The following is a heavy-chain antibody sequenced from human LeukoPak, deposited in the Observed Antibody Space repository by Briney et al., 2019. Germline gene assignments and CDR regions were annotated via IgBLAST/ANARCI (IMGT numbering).Heavy chain of an antibody. V-gene: IGHV1-2*02. CDR3: ARGYCSSTSCYDYFDY. D-gene: IGHD2-2*01. Sequence: ASVKVSCKASGYTFTGYYMHWVRQAPGQGLEWIGWINPNSGGTNYAQKFQGRVTMTRDTSISTAYMELSRLRSDDTAVYYCARGYCSSTSCYDYFDYWGQGTLVTVSS. CDR1: GYTFTGYY. CDR2: INPNSGGT. J-gene: IGHJ4*02.